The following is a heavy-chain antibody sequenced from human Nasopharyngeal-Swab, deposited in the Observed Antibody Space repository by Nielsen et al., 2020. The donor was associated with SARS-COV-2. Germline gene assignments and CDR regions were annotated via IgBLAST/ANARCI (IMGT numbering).Heavy chain of an antibody. V-gene: IGHV2-70*11. CDR2: IDWDDDN. Sequence: SGPTLVNPTQTLTLTCTFSGFSLSTSGMCVSWIRQPPGKALEWLARIDWDDDNYYSTSLKTRLTISKGTSKNQVVLTMTNMDPVDTATYYCVRIWSTIFGYAFDIWGQGTMVTVSS. D-gene: IGHD3-3*01. CDR3: VRIWSTIFGYAFDI. CDR1: GFSLSTSGMC. J-gene: IGHJ3*02.